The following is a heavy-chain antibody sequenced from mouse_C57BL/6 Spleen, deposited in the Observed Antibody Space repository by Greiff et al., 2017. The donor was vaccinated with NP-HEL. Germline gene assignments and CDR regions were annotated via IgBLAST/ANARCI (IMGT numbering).Heavy chain of an antibody. D-gene: IGHD1-1*01. J-gene: IGHJ2*01. CDR2: IDPSDSYT. Sequence: QVQLQQPGAELVMPGASVKLSCKASGYTFTSYWMHWVKQRPGQGLEWIGEIDPSDSYTNYNQKFKGKSTLTVDKSSSTAYMQLRSLTSEDSAVYYCARSITTVVAPPFDYWGQGTTLTVSS. V-gene: IGHV1-69*01. CDR1: GYTFTSYW. CDR3: ARSITTVVAPPFDY.